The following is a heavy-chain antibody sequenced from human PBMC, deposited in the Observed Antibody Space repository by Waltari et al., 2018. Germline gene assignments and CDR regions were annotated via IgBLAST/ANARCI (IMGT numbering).Heavy chain of an antibody. J-gene: IGHJ4*02. CDR3: ARHETVTINPIDY. Sequence: QVQLVQSGAEVKKPGSSVKVSCKASGGTFSSYAISWVRQAPGQGLEWMGGIIPILGIANYAQKVQGRVTITADKSTSTAYMELSSLRSEDTAVYYCARHETVTINPIDYWGQGTLVTVSS. D-gene: IGHD4-17*01. CDR1: GGTFSSYA. V-gene: IGHV1-69*10. CDR2: IIPILGIA.